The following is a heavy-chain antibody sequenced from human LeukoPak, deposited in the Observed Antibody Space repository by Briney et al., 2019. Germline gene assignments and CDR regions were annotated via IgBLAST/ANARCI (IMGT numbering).Heavy chain of an antibody. D-gene: IGHD2-2*01. CDR2: IYYSGST. CDR1: GGSISSSSYY. Sequence: SETLSLTCTVSGGSISSSSYYWGWIRQPPGKGLEWIGSIYYSGSTYYNPSLKSRVTISVDTSKNQFSLKLSSVTAADTAVYYCASARYCSSTSCKYYFDYWGQGTLVTVSS. J-gene: IGHJ4*02. CDR3: ASARYCSSTSCKYYFDY. V-gene: IGHV4-39*07.